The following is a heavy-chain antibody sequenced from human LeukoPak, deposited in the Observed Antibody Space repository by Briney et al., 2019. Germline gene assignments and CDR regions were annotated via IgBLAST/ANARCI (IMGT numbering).Heavy chain of an antibody. J-gene: IGHJ1*01. D-gene: IGHD3-22*01. CDR3: ARDLNYYDSSGIFQH. V-gene: IGHV3-74*01. CDR2: INSDGSST. CDR1: GFTFSTYW. Sequence: GGSLRLSCAASGFTFSTYWMHWVRQAPGKGLVWVSRINSDGSSTSYADSVKGRFTISRDNAKNTLYLQMNSLRADDTAVYYCARDLNYYDSSGIFQHWGQGTLVTVSS.